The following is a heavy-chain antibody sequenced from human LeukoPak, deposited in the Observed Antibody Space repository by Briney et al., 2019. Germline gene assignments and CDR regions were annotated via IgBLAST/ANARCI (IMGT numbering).Heavy chain of an antibody. V-gene: IGHV5-10-1*01. D-gene: IGHD5-12*01. CDR2: IDPSDSYT. Sequence: GESLKISCKGSGYSFTSYWISWVRQMPGKGLEWMGRIDPSDSYTNYGPSFQGHVTISADKSISAAYLQWSSLKASDTAMYYCARRGYSGYDWDYWGQGTLVTVSS. J-gene: IGHJ4*02. CDR1: GYSFTSYW. CDR3: ARRGYSGYDWDY.